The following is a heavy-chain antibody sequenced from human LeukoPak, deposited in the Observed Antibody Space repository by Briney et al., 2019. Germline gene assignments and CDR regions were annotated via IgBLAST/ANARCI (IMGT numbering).Heavy chain of an antibody. V-gene: IGHV3-48*02. Sequence: GGSLRLSCAASGFTFSSYAMNWVRQAPGKGLEWVSTISGSSGTIYYADSVKGRFTISRDNAKNSLYLQMNSLRDEDTAVYYCARDQSDYYGSGSYSEGSYWGQGTLVTVSS. CDR3: ARDQSDYYGSGSYSEGSY. J-gene: IGHJ4*02. CDR1: GFTFSSYA. D-gene: IGHD3-10*01. CDR2: ISGSSGTI.